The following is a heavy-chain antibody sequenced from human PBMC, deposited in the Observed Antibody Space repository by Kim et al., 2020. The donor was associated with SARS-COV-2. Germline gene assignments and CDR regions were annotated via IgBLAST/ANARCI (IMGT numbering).Heavy chain of an antibody. J-gene: IGHJ4*02. CDR1: GGSISSSSYY. V-gene: IGHV4-39*01. D-gene: IGHD3-22*01. Sequence: SETLSLTCTVSGGSISSSSYYWGWIRQPPGKGLEWIGSIYYSGSTYYNPSLKSRVTISVDTSKNQFSLKLSSVTAADTAVYYCANVRDDSSGSISIFDYWGQGTLDTVSS. CDR3: ANVRDDSSGSISIFDY. CDR2: IYYSGST.